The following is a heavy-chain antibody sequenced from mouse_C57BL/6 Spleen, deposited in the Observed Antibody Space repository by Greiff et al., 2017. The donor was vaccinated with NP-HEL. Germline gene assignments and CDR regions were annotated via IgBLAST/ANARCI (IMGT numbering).Heavy chain of an antibody. CDR3: ARADPLLPIYAMDY. D-gene: IGHD2-1*01. V-gene: IGHV1-19*01. Sequence: VQLQQSGPVLVKPGASVKMSCKASGYTFTDYYMNWVKQSHGKSLEWIGVINPYNGGTSYNQKFKGKATLPVDKSSSTAYMELNSLTSEYSAVYYCARADPLLPIYAMDYWGQGTSVTVSS. CDR2: INPYNGGT. J-gene: IGHJ4*01. CDR1: GYTFTDYY.